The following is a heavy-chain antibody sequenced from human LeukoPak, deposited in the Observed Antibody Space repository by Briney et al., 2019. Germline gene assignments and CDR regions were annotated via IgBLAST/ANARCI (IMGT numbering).Heavy chain of an antibody. D-gene: IGHD5-12*01. CDR2: INPNSGGT. J-gene: IGHJ4*02. Sequence: GASVKVSCKASGGTFSSYAISWVRQAPGQGLEWMGWINPNSGGTNYAQKFQGRVTMTRDTSISTAYMELSRLRSDDTAVYYCARVYSGYFYYFDYWGQGTLVTVSS. V-gene: IGHV1-2*02. CDR1: GGTFSSYA. CDR3: ARVYSGYFYYFDY.